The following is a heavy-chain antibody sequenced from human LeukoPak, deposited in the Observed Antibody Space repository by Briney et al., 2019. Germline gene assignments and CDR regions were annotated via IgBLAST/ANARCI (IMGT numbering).Heavy chain of an antibody. Sequence: GGSLRLSCAASGFTFSSYAMSWVRQAPGKGLEWVSAISGSGGSTYYADSVKGRFTISRDNAKNTLYLQLNSLRAEDTAVYYCARESGGDLGEAFDIWGQGTMVTVSS. CDR1: GFTFSSYA. J-gene: IGHJ3*02. CDR3: ARESGGDLGEAFDI. V-gene: IGHV3-23*01. CDR2: ISGSGGST. D-gene: IGHD1-26*01.